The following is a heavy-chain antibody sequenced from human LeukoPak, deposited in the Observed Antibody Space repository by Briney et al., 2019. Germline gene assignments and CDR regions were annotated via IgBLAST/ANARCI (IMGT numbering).Heavy chain of an antibody. CDR2: INPSGGST. D-gene: IGHD5-18*01. CDR3: ARALAANTWIQLWSFFDY. V-gene: IGHV1-46*01. J-gene: IGHJ4*02. Sequence: ASVKVSCKASGYTFTSYYMRWVRQAPGQGLEWMGIINPSGGSTSYAQKFQGRVTMTRDMSTSTVYMELSSLRSEDTAVYYCARALAANTWIQLWSFFDYWGQGTLVTVSS. CDR1: GYTFTSYY.